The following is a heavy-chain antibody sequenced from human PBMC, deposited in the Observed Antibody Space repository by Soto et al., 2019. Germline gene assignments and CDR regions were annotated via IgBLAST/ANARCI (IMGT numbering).Heavy chain of an antibody. CDR1: GGSISSGGYS. J-gene: IGHJ5*02. V-gene: IGHV4-30-2*01. Sequence: ASETLSLTCAVSGGSISSGGYSWSWIRQPPGKGLEWIGYIYHSGSTYYNPSLKSRVTISVDRSKNQFSLKLSSVTAADTAVYYCARALGDYVWGSYRSKKYNWFDPWGQGTLVTVSS. CDR3: ARALGDYVWGSYRSKKYNWFDP. D-gene: IGHD3-16*02. CDR2: IYHSGST.